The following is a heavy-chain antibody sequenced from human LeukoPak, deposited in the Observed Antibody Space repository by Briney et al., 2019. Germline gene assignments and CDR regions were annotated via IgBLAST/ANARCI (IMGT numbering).Heavy chain of an antibody. J-gene: IGHJ3*02. Sequence: GGSLRLSCAASGFTFDDYGMSWVRQAPGKGLEWVSAINWNGGSTGYADSVKGRFTISRDTAKNSLYLQMNSLRAEDTAVYYCARGAHYYDSSGYAFDIWGQGTMVTVSS. CDR2: INWNGGST. CDR3: ARGAHYYDSSGYAFDI. CDR1: GFTFDDYG. V-gene: IGHV3-20*04. D-gene: IGHD3-22*01.